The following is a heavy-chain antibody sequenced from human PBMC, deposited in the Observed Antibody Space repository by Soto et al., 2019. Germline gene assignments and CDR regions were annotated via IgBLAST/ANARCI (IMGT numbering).Heavy chain of an antibody. J-gene: IGHJ6*02. D-gene: IGHD3-3*01. Sequence: GGSLRLSCAASGFTFSSYGMHWVRQAPGKGLEWVAVIWYDGSNKYYADSVKGRFTISRDNSKNTLYLQMNSLRAEDTAVYYCARGLYYDFWIGPPGGYYYGMDVWGQGTTVTVSS. CDR2: IWYDGSNK. CDR3: ARGLYYDFWIGPPGGYYYGMDV. V-gene: IGHV3-33*01. CDR1: GFTFSSYG.